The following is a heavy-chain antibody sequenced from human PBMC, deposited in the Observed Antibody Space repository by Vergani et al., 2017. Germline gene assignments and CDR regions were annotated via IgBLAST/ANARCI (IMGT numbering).Heavy chain of an antibody. CDR3: AKGTTVTTGLGY. CDR2: ISGSGGST. CDR1: GFTFSSYA. Sequence: EVQLLESGGGLVQPGGSLRLSCAASGFTFSSYAMSWVRQAPGKGLEWVSAISGSGGSTYYADSVKGRFTISRDNSKNTLDLQMNSLRAEDTAVYYCAKGTTVTTGLGYWGQGTLVTVSS. D-gene: IGHD4-17*01. J-gene: IGHJ4*02. V-gene: IGHV3-23*01.